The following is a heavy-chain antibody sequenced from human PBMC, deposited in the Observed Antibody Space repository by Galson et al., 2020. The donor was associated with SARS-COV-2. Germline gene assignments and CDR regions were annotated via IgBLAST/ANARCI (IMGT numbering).Heavy chain of an antibody. CDR1: GFTFSSYS. CDR2: ISSSSSTI. Sequence: GGSLRLSCAASGFTFSSYSMNWVRQAPGKGLEWVSYISSSSSTIYYADSVKGRFTISRDNAKNSLYLQMNSLRAEDTAVYYCARTHDYGDYEPDYWGQGTLVTVSS. V-gene: IGHV3-48*01. J-gene: IGHJ4*02. D-gene: IGHD4-17*01. CDR3: ARTHDYGDYEPDY.